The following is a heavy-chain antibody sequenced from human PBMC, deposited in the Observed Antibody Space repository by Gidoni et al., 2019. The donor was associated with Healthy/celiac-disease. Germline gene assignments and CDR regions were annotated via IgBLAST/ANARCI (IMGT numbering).Heavy chain of an antibody. J-gene: IGHJ5*02. D-gene: IGHD6-19*01. CDR3: ARDLYSSGWYGVDQMGGYNWFDP. CDR1: GFPFSSYR. CDR2: ISSSSSYI. V-gene: IGHV3-21*01. Sequence: EVQLVESGGGLVKPGGSLRLSCAASGFPFSSYRMNLVRQAPGKGLEWVSSISSSSSYIYYADSVKGRFTISRDNAKNSLYLQMNSLRAEDTAVYYCARDLYSSGWYGVDQMGGYNWFDPWGQGTLVTVSS.